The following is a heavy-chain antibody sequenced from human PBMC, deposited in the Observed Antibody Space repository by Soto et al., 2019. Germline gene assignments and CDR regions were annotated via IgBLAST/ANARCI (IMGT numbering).Heavy chain of an antibody. CDR1: GYTFTGYY. J-gene: IGHJ4*02. V-gene: IGHV1-2*02. CDR2: INPNSGGT. D-gene: IGHD3-10*01. CDR3: ARLLAGSGSYYSPLYFDY. Sequence: GASVKVSCKASGYTFTGYYMHWVLQAPGQGLEWMGWINPNSGGTNYAQKFQGRVTMTRDTSISTAYMELSRLRSDDTAVYYCARLLAGSGSYYSPLYFDYWGQGTPVTVSS.